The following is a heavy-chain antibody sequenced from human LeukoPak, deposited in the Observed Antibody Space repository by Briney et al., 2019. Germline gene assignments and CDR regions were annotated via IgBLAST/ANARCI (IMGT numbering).Heavy chain of an antibody. CDR1: GFTFSSYR. J-gene: IGHJ4*02. D-gene: IGHD5-18*01. Sequence: GGSLRLSCAASGFTFSSYRMSWVRQAPGKGLEWVANIKQDGSEKYYVDSVKGRFTISRDNAKTSLYLQMNSLRAEDTAVYYCARHLSGITGYTYGRGIDYWRQGTLVTVSS. CDR3: ARHLSGITGYTYGRGIDY. CDR2: IKQDGSEK. V-gene: IGHV3-7*01.